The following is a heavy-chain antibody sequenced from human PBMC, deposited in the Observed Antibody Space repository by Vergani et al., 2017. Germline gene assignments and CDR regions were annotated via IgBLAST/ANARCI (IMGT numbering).Heavy chain of an antibody. V-gene: IGHV4-59*01. CDR2: IYYSGST. CDR1: GGSISSYY. J-gene: IGHJ6*03. Sequence: QVQLQESGPGLVKPSETLSLTCPVSGGSISSYYWSWIRQPPGKGLEWIGYIYYSGSTNYNPSLKSRVTISVDTSKNQFSLKLSSVTAADTAVYYCARRTKGAGTYYYYMDVWGKGTTVTVSS. CDR3: ARRTKGAGTYYYYMDV. D-gene: IGHD6-19*01.